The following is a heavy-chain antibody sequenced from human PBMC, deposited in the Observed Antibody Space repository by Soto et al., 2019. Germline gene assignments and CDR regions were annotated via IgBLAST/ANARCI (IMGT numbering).Heavy chain of an antibody. CDR1: GGSISSYY. Sequence: SETLSLTCTVSGGSISSYYWSWIRQPPGKGLEWIGYIYYSGSTNYNPSLKSRVTISVDTSKNQFSLKLSSVTAADTAVYYCARETEAGYCGGDCRSGVAASDIWGQGTMVTVSS. V-gene: IGHV4-59*01. CDR2: IYYSGST. J-gene: IGHJ3*02. D-gene: IGHD2-21*02. CDR3: ARETEAGYCGGDCRSGVAASDI.